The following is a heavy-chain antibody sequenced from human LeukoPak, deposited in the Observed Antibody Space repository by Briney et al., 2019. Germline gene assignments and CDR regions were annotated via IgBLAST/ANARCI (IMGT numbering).Heavy chain of an antibody. J-gene: IGHJ4*02. D-gene: IGHD4/OR15-4a*01. V-gene: IGHV3-74*03. CDR1: GFIFSTYW. CDR3: LRMKHGASYYDS. CDR2: VNPDGSLT. Sequence: PGGSLRLSCTASGFIFSTYWMHWVRQAPGKGLVWVSRVNPDGSLTSFADSVKGRFSISRDNAKNTVYLQMNSLRVEDTAVYFCLRMKHGASYYDSWGQGTLVTVSS.